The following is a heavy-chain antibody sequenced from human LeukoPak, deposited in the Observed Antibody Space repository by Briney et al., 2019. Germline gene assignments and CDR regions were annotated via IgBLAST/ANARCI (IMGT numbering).Heavy chain of an antibody. CDR3: ARDTVDPPNYYYYMDV. J-gene: IGHJ6*03. CDR1: GGSISSYY. D-gene: IGHD4-23*01. V-gene: IGHV4-59*01. Sequence: SETLSLTCTVSGGSISSYYWSWIRQPPGKGLEWIGYIYYSGSTNYNPSLKSRVTISVDTSKNQFSLKLSSVTAADTAVYYCARDTVDPPNYYYYMDVWGKGTTVTVSS. CDR2: IYYSGST.